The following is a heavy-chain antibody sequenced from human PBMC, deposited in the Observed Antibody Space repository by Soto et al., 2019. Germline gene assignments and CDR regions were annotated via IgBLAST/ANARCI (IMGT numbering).Heavy chain of an antibody. V-gene: IGHV3-11*06. CDR1: GFTFSDYY. CDR2: ISSSSSYT. D-gene: IGHD6-13*01. CDR3: VKAAAGQGFDY. Sequence: GGSLRLSCAASGFTFSDYYMSWIRQAPGKGLEWVSYISSSSSYTNYADSVKGRFTISRDNAKNSLYLQMNSLRAEDTAVYYCVKAAAGQGFDYWGQGTLVTVSS. J-gene: IGHJ4*02.